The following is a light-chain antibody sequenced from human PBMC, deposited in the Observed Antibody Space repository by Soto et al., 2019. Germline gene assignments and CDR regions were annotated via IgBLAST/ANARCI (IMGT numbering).Light chain of an antibody. Sequence: EIVMTQSPDTLSVSPGDTATLSCRSSQNIHINLAWYQQKPGQAPTLLIYGVTARAPGVPARFSGSGYGTDFTLTFRSVQSGDFGVFYCQQYEGWPRTFGLGTKVEIQ. J-gene: IGKJ2*01. CDR2: GVT. V-gene: IGKV3-15*01. CDR1: QNIHIN. CDR3: QQYEGWPRT.